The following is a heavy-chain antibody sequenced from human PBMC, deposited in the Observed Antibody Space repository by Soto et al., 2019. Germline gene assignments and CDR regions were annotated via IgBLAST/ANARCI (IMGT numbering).Heavy chain of an antibody. Sequence: ASVKVSCKASGYTFSGLYMHWVRQAPGQGREWMGWINPNSGCTKSAEKFQGRVTMTRDTSHSTAYMELSRLTSDDTAVYYCASAAGTGTAGLDFWGQGTQVTVSS. D-gene: IGHD6-19*01. CDR3: ASAAGTGTAGLDF. CDR2: INPNSGCT. V-gene: IGHV1-2*02. J-gene: IGHJ4*02. CDR1: GYTFSGLY.